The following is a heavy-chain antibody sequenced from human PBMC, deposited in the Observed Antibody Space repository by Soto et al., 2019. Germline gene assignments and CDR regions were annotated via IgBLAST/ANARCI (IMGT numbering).Heavy chain of an antibody. CDR2: INAGNGNT. V-gene: IGHV1-3*01. CDR3: AIGFSGGHPDRFDP. Sequence: GASVKVSCKASGYTFTSYAMHWARQAPGQRLEWMGWINAGNGNTKYSQKFQGRVTITRDTSASTAYMELSSLRSEDTAVYYCAIGFSGGHPDRFDPCGQGTLVTVSS. D-gene: IGHD2-15*01. CDR1: GYTFTSYA. J-gene: IGHJ5*02.